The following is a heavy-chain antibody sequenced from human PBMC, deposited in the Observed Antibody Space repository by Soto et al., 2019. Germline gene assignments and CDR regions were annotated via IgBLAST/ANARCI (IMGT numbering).Heavy chain of an antibody. CDR1: GFMFSAYT. J-gene: IGHJ4*02. CDR2: ITSNSDHI. CDR3: ATPHYYNH. V-gene: IGHV3-21*01. Sequence: LRLSCAASGFMFSAYTMSWVRQAPGKGLEWLSSITSNSDHIDYADSVRGRFTVSRDNARKSLYLQMDSLGAEDTGVYYCATPHYYNHWGPGTLVTVSS.